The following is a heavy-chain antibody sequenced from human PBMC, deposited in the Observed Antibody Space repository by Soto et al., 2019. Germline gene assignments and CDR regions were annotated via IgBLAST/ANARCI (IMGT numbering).Heavy chain of an antibody. CDR2: IWYDGSNK. CDR1: GFTFSSYG. J-gene: IGHJ6*02. D-gene: IGHD3-10*01. CDR3: ARDGVIRWFGELYYYYGMDV. V-gene: IGHV3-33*01. Sequence: GGSLRLSCAASGFTFSSYGMHWVRQAPGKGLEWVAVIWYDGSNKYYADSVKGRFTISRDNSKNTLYLQMNSLRAEDTAVYYCARDGVIRWFGELYYYYGMDVSGPRDHGHRLL.